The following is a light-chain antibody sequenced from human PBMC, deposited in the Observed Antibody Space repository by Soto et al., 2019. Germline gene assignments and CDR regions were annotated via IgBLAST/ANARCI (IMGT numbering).Light chain of an antibody. J-gene: IGKJ4*01. V-gene: IGKV3-15*01. CDR2: GAS. CDR1: QSVSSN. Sequence: EIVMTQSPATLSVSPGERATLSCRASQSVSSNLAWYQQKPGQAPGLLIYGASTRATGIPARFSGSGSGTEFTLTISSLQSEDFAVYYCQQYNNWPPELTFGGGTKVEIK. CDR3: QQYNNWPPELT.